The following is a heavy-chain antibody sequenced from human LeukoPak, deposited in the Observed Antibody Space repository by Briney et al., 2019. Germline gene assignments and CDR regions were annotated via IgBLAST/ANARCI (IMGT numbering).Heavy chain of an antibody. CDR1: GFTFSSYA. J-gene: IGHJ4*02. CDR2: TSGPGGSR. V-gene: IGHV3-23*01. CDR3: AKKVGLVSAPLYYFDS. Sequence: GGSLRLSCAASGFTFSSYAMSWVRQAPGKGLEWVSATSGPGGSRDYADSVKGRFTISRDNSKNTLYLQMNSLRAEDTAIYYCAKKVGLVSAPLYYFDSWGQGTLVTVSS. D-gene: IGHD6-6*01.